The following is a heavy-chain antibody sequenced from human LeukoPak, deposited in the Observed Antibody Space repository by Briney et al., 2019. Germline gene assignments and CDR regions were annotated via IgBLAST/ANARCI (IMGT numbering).Heavy chain of an antibody. J-gene: IGHJ4*02. CDR1: GLTFSSYW. CDR3: ARLESQVFDY. D-gene: IGHD1-1*01. CDR2: IKQDGSEK. V-gene: IGHV3-7*01. Sequence: PGGSLRLSCAASGLTFSSYWMSWVRQAPGKGLEWVANIKQDGSEKYYVDSVKGRFTISRDNAKNSLYLQMNSLRAEDTAVYYCARLESQVFDYWGQGTLVTVSS.